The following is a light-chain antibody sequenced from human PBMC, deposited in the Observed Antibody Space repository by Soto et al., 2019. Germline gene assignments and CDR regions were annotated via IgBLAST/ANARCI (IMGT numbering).Light chain of an antibody. CDR2: GNT. V-gene: IGLV1-40*01. CDR1: SSNIGAGYD. CDR3: CSYAGNFWV. J-gene: IGLJ3*02. Sequence: QSVLTQPPSVSGAPGQRVTISCTGSSSNIGAGYDVHWYQQLPGTAPKLLIYGNTNRPSGVPDRFSGSKSATSASLAITGLQAEDEADYHCCSYAGNFWVFGGGTKVTVL.